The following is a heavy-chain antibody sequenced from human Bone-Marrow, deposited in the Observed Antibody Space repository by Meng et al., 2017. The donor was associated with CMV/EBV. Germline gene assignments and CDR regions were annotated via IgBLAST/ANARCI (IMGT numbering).Heavy chain of an antibody. CDR1: GYTFTSHW. CDR3: ASPQLLGHYDFWNRYYTSPFNI. D-gene: IGHD3-3*01. V-gene: IGHV5-51*01. CDR2: IYPADSDT. J-gene: IGHJ3*02. Sequence: GGSLRLSCKASGYTFTSHWIAWVRQMPGKGLEWMGIIYPADSDTTYSPSFQGQVTISVDKSINTAYLHWSSLKASDSGVYYCASPQLLGHYDFWNRYYTSPFNIWGQGTVVTVSS.